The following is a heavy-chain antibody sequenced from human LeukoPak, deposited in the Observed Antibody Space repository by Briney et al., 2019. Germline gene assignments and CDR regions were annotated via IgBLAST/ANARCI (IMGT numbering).Heavy chain of an antibody. CDR3: ATWRGSFYDY. J-gene: IGHJ4*02. CDR1: GYTFTAYY. V-gene: IGHV1-2*06. Sequence: ASVKVSCKASGYTFTAYYIHWVRQAPGQGLEWMGQFDPNSDGTKYAQKFQGRVTMTRDTSISTAYMQVSRLRSDDTAVYYCATWRGSFYDYWGQGTLVTVSS. CDR2: FDPNSDGT. D-gene: IGHD2/OR15-2a*01.